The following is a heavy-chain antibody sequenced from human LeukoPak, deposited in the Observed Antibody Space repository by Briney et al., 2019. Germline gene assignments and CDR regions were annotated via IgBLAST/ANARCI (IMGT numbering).Heavy chain of an antibody. CDR1: GGTFSSYT. J-gene: IGHJ3*02. V-gene: IGHV1-69*02. Sequence: GASVKVSCKASGGTFSSYTISWVRQAPGQGLEWMGRIIPILGIANYAQKFQGRVTITADKSTSTAYMELSSLRSEDTAVYYCARVRGAVKEAFDIWGQGTMVTVPS. D-gene: IGHD6-19*01. CDR2: IIPILGIA. CDR3: ARVRGAVKEAFDI.